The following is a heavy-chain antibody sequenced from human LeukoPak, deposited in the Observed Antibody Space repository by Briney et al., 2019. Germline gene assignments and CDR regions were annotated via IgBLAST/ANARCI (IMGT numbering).Heavy chain of an antibody. CDR1: GFTFSNNN. J-gene: IGHJ4*02. CDR3: ARDSISNGWSLYYFDY. Sequence: PGGSLRLSCAASGFTFSNNNMNWVRQAPGRGLEWVSSVSSSSSYIYYADSVRGRFTISRDNAKNSLYLQMNSLRPEDTAVYYCARDSISNGWSLYYFDYWGQGTLVTVSS. D-gene: IGHD6-19*01. CDR2: VSSSSSYI. V-gene: IGHV3-21*01.